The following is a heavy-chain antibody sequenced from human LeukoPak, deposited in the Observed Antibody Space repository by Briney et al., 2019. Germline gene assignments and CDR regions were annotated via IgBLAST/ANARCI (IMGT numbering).Heavy chain of an antibody. D-gene: IGHD3-22*01. CDR2: IYYSGST. V-gene: IGHV4-59*01. Sequence: SETLSLTCTVSGGSISSYYWSWIRQPPGKGLEWIGYIYYSGSTNYNPPLKSRVTISVDTSKNQFSLKLSSVTAADTAVYYCARGNYYDSSGYFYYYYYMDVWGKGTTVTVSS. CDR3: ARGNYYDSSGYFYYYYYMDV. CDR1: GGSISSYY. J-gene: IGHJ6*03.